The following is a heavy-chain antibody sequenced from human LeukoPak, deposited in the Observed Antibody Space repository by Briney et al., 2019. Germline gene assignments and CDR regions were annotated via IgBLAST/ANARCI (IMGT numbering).Heavy chain of an antibody. CDR2: IIPIFGTA. CDR1: GYTFTGYY. V-gene: IGHV1-69*06. J-gene: IGHJ6*03. CDR3: ARRGGYDFWSAYHPGYYYYMDV. Sequence: SVKVSCKASGYTFTGYYMHWVRQAPGQGLEWMGGIIPIFGTANYAQKFQGRVTITADKSTSTAYMELSSLRSEDTAVYYCARRGGYDFWSAYHPGYYYYMDVWGKGTTVTVSS. D-gene: IGHD3-3*01.